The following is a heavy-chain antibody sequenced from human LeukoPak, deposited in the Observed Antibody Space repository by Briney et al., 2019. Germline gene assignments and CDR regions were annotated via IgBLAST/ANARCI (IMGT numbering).Heavy chain of an antibody. CDR2: MNPNSGNT. CDR3: AKDLARYCSSTSCYGGAFDI. Sequence: GASVKVSCKASGYTFTSYDINWVRQATGQGLEWMGWMNPNSGNTGYAQKFQGRVTMTRNTSISTAYMELSSLRSEDTAVYYCAKDLARYCSSTSCYGGAFDIWGQGTMVTVSS. CDR1: GYTFTSYD. D-gene: IGHD2-2*01. J-gene: IGHJ3*02. V-gene: IGHV1-8*01.